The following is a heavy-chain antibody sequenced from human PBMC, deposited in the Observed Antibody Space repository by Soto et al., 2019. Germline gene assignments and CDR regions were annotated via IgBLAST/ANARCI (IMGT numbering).Heavy chain of an antibody. Sequence: VQLVESGGGVVQPGRSLRLSCVASGFLSDTYGMHWVRQTPGKGLEWVAIISYDGSHKEYADSVKGRFAISRDNSENTLYLQMNSLGVEDTALYYCATSASSDHWGQGTQVTVSS. J-gene: IGHJ4*02. D-gene: IGHD1-26*01. V-gene: IGHV3-30*03. CDR2: ISYDGSHK. CDR1: GFLSDTYG. CDR3: ATSASSDH.